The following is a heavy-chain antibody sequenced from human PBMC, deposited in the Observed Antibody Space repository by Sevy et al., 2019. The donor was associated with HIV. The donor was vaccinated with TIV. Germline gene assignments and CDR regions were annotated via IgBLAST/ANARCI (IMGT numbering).Heavy chain of an antibody. J-gene: IGHJ6*02. CDR3: TREDIYLGEDKYYGFDV. D-gene: IGHD3-16*01. V-gene: IGHV3-53*01. CDR2: IYGDGRT. Sequence: GGSLRLSCVVSGFIVSSNYMSWVRQAPGKGLEWVANIYGDGRTNYGDPVRGRLHISRDTFKNTAYLEMKSLRAEDTAVYYCTREDIYLGEDKYYGFDVWGPGTKVTVSS. CDR1: GFIVSSNY.